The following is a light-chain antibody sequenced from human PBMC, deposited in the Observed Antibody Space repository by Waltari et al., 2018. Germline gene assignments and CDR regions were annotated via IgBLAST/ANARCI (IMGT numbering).Light chain of an antibody. CDR1: SSNIRPRYD. CDR3: QSYDIGLSGPYV. CDR2: GTN. J-gene: IGLJ1*01. V-gene: IGLV1-40*01. Sequence: QSVLAQPPSASGAPGQRVTLACSGGSSNIRPRYDVPWYQQFPGSAPKLLVHGTNNRPSGVPDRFSVSRSGTSASLAITGLQAEDEADYYCQSYDIGLSGPYVFGTGTKVTVL.